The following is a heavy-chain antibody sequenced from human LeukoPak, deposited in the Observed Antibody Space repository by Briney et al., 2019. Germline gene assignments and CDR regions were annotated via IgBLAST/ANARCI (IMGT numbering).Heavy chain of an antibody. V-gene: IGHV3-7*01. Sequence: GGSLRLSCAASGFTFSSSWMSWVRQAPGKGLEWVANINQDGSDKYYVDSVKGRFTISRDNGKNSLFLQMTSLRNEDTAVYYCATDRTYQIAGAAFDPWGQGTPVIVSS. CDR2: INQDGSDK. CDR3: ATDRTYQIAGAAFDP. CDR1: GFTFSSSW. J-gene: IGHJ5*02. D-gene: IGHD6-13*01.